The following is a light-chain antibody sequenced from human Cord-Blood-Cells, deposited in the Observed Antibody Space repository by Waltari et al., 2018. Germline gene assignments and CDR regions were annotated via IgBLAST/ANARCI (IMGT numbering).Light chain of an antibody. CDR3: QQSYSQFT. V-gene: IGKV1-39*01. CDR2: AAS. J-gene: IGKJ3*01. CDR1: QSISSY. Sequence: DIQMTQSPSSLSASVGDRVPIPCRASQSISSYLNWYQQKPGKAPKLLIYAASSLQSGVPSRFSGSGSGTDFTLTISSLQPEDFATYYCQQSYSQFTFGPRTKVDIK.